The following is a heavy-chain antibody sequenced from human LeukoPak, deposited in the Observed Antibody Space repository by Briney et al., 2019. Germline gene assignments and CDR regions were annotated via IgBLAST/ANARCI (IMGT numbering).Heavy chain of an antibody. Sequence: ASVKVSCKASGYTFSNYYMHWVRQAPGQGLEWMGVINPSGGIATYAQKFQGRVTMTRDMSTSTVYMELSSLRSEDTAVYYCARDDGDKDMVPWVMDVWGKGTTVTVSS. CDR1: GYTFSNYY. CDR2: INPSGGIA. D-gene: IGHD5-18*01. CDR3: ARDDGDKDMVPWVMDV. J-gene: IGHJ6*03. V-gene: IGHV1-46*01.